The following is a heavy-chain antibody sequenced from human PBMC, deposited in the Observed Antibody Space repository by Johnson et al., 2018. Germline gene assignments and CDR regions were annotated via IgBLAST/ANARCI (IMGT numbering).Heavy chain of an antibody. CDR2: IGTAGDT. V-gene: IGHV3-13*01. CDR3: ARGGSPNYYYMDV. CDR1: GFTFSSYD. D-gene: IGHD2-15*01. J-gene: IGHJ6*03. Sequence: VQLQESGGGLVQPGGSLRLSCTASGFTFSSYDMHWVRQATGKGLEWVSAIGTAGDTYYPGSVKGRFTISRENAKHSLYLQMNSLRAGDTAVYYCARGGSPNYYYMDVWGKGTTVTVSS.